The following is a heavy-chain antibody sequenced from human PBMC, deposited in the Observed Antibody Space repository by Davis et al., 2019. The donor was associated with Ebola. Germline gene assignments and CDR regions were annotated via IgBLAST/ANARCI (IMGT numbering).Heavy chain of an antibody. CDR2: IYYSGST. D-gene: IGHD3-9*01. CDR1: GGSISSSGFY. CDR3: ARPEGLYYDILTGYYREVWFDP. V-gene: IGHV4-39*01. Sequence: SETLSLTCTVSGGSISSSGFYWTWIRQPPGKGLEWIGSIYYSGSTHYNPSLKSPVTISVDTSKNQFSLKLSSVTAADTAVYYCARPEGLYYDILTGYYREVWFDPWGQGTLVTVSS. J-gene: IGHJ5*02.